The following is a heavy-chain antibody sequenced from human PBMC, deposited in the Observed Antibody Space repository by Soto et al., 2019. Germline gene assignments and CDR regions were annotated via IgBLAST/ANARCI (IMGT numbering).Heavy chain of an antibody. Sequence: QVQLVESGGGVVQPGRSLRLSCAASGFTFSSYAMHWVRQAPGKGLEWVAVISYDGSNKYYADSVKGRFTISRDNSKNTLYLQMHSLRAEDTAVYYCARASYYDFWSGYHDYCMDVWGQGNTVTVSS. CDR1: GFTFSSYA. J-gene: IGHJ6*02. V-gene: IGHV3-30-3*01. CDR3: ARASYYDFWSGYHDYCMDV. CDR2: ISYDGSNK. D-gene: IGHD3-3*01.